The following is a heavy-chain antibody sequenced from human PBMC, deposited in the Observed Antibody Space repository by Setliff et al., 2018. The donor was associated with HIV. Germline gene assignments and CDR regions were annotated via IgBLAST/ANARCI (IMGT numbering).Heavy chain of an antibody. D-gene: IGHD1-26*01. J-gene: IGHJ4*02. CDR1: GFTFSTYS. CDR3: ARDFWGGSYSSDY. Sequence: GGSLRLSCAASGFTFSTYSMNWVRQAPGKGLEWVTYISSSVIYYADSVNGRFTISRDNAKNSLYLQMTSLRAEDTAVYYCARDFWGGSYSSDYWGQGTLVTVSS. CDR2: ISSSVI. V-gene: IGHV3-48*01.